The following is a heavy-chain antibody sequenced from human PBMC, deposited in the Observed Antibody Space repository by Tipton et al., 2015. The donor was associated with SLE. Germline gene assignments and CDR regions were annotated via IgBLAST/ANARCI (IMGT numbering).Heavy chain of an antibody. D-gene: IGHD3-22*01. CDR3: ARALTRGYYDSSGSVDY. V-gene: IGHV3-21*03. Sequence: SLRLSCAASGFTFNDFRMNWVRQAPGKGLEWVSSISSSSSYIYYADSVKGRFTISRDNAKNSLYLQMNSLRAEDTAVYYCARALTRGYYDSSGSVDYWGQGTLVTVSS. CDR1: GFTFNDFR. J-gene: IGHJ4*02. CDR2: ISSSSSYI.